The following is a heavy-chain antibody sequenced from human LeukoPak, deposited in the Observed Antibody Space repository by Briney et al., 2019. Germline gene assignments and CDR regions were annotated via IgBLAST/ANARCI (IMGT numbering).Heavy chain of an antibody. V-gene: IGHV1-69*04. CDR2: IIPILGIA. D-gene: IGHD3-22*01. CDR3: ARGVGSSGYNFDY. Sequence: ASVKVSCKASGGTFNSYAISWVRQAPGQGLEWIGRIIPILGIANYAQKFQRRVTITADKSTSTAYMELSSLRSEDTAVYYCARGVGSSGYNFDYWGQGTLVTVSS. J-gene: IGHJ4*02. CDR1: GGTFNSYA.